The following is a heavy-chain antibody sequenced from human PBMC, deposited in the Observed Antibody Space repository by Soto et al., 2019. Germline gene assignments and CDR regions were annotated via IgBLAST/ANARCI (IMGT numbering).Heavy chain of an antibody. V-gene: IGHV1-69*01. D-gene: IGHD2-2*02. CDR2: IIPIFGTA. CDR1: GVTFSSYA. CDR3: AREGCSSTKCYSDPYFGMDV. Sequence: QVQLVQSGAEVKKPGSSVKVSCTASGVTFSSYAISWVRQAPGQGLEWMGGIIPIFGTANYAQKFQGRVTIIADESTSTAYMELSSLRAEEKAVYYCAREGCSSTKCYSDPYFGMDVWGQGTTVTVSS. J-gene: IGHJ6*02.